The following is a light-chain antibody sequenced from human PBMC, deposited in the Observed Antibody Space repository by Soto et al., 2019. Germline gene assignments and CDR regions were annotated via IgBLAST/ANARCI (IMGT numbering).Light chain of an antibody. CDR2: GAS. CDR1: QSVSSSY. Sequence: EIVLTQSPGTRSLSPGERATLSCRASQSVSSSYLAGYQQKPGQAPRLLIYGASSRATGIPDRFSGSGSGTDFTLTISRLEPEDFAVYYCQQYGSSPTFGQGTKVEIK. V-gene: IGKV3-20*01. J-gene: IGKJ1*01. CDR3: QQYGSSPT.